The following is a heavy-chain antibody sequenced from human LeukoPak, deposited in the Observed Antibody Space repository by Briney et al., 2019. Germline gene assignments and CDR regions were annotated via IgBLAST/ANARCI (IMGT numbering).Heavy chain of an antibody. CDR2: MSYDGRYR. J-gene: IGHJ4*01. CDR1: GFTFDFYA. CDR3: ARSELYYGSESYYHLDY. V-gene: IGHV3-30*03. Sequence: QSGGCLRLSCTTPGFTFDFYAMHWVRQAPGKGLEWVAVMSYDGRYRYYADSAKGRFTISRDNSKRTLYLEMSSLRPEDTALYYCARSELYYGSESYYHLDYWGHGNRFIVSS. D-gene: IGHD3-10*01.